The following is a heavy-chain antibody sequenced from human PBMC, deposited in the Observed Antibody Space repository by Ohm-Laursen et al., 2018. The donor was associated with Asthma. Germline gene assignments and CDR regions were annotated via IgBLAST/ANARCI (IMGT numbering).Heavy chain of an antibody. Sequence: GSLRLSCAASGFPFSAYSMNWVRQAPGRGLEWVSSISSSGSYIYYADLVKGRFTISRDNSKNTLYLQMNSLRAEDTAVYYCAKRFSDYGDYVGPGWGQGTLVTVSS. CDR2: ISSSGSYI. D-gene: IGHD4-17*01. CDR3: AKRFSDYGDYVGPG. CDR1: GFPFSAYS. V-gene: IGHV3-21*01. J-gene: IGHJ4*02.